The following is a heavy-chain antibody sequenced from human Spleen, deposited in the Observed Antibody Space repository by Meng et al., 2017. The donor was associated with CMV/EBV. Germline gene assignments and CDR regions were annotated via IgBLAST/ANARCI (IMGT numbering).Heavy chain of an antibody. J-gene: IGHJ4*02. D-gene: IGHD3-3*01. CDR1: GGTLSNYS. Sequence: SVKVSCKASGGTLSNYSISWVRQAPGQGLEWMGRIITLITVANYAQKFQGRVTMTTDTSTSTVYMELRSLRSDDTAVYYCARAHQPYYNFWSGSDYWGQGSLVTVSS. CDR3: ARAHQPYYNFWSGSDY. CDR2: IITLITVA. V-gene: IGHV1-69*02.